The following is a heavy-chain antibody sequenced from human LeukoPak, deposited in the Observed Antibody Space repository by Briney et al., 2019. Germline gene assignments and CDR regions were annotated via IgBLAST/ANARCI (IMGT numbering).Heavy chain of an antibody. CDR1: GGSISSYY. Sequence: SETLSLTCTVSGGSISSYYWSWIRQPPGKGLEGIGYIYYSGSTNYNPSLKSRVTISGDTSKNQFSLKLSSVTAADTAVYYCARGSIAARPDGLFDYWGQGTLVTVSS. J-gene: IGHJ4*02. V-gene: IGHV4-59*01. CDR2: IYYSGST. CDR3: ARGSIAARPDGLFDY. D-gene: IGHD6-6*01.